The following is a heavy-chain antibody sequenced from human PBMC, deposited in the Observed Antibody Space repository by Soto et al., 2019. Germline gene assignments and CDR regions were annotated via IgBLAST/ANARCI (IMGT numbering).Heavy chain of an antibody. CDR2: IDSDGTST. D-gene: IGHD3-22*01. Sequence: EVQLVESGGGLVQPGGSLRLSCAASGFTFSNYWMHWVRQAPGKGLVWVSRIDSDGTSTSYADSVKGRFTTSRDNAKNTLYMQMNSLRAEDTAVYYCASSGYIEAYWGQGTLVTVSS. J-gene: IGHJ4*02. CDR3: ASSGYIEAY. CDR1: GFTFSNYW. V-gene: IGHV3-74*01.